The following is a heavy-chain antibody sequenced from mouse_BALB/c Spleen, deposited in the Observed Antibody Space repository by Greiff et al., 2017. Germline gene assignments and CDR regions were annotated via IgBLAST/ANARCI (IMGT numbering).Heavy chain of an antibody. CDR3: ARYYYGSSYVFDY. Sequence: EVQLVESGGGLVKPGGSLKLSCAASGFTFSSYAMSWVRQTPEKRLEWVASISSGGSTYYPDSVKGRFTISRDNARNILYLQMSSLRSEDTAMYYCARYYYGSSYVFDYWGQGTTLTVSS. CDR2: ISSGGST. CDR1: GFTFSSYA. J-gene: IGHJ2*01. V-gene: IGHV5-6-5*01. D-gene: IGHD1-1*01.